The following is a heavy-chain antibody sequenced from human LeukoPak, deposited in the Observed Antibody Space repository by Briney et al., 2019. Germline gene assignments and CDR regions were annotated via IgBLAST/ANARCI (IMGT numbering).Heavy chain of an antibody. V-gene: IGHV3-23*01. CDR1: GFTFSSYA. Sequence: QPGGSLRLSCAASGFTFSSYAMSWVRQAPGKGLGWVSAISGSGGSTYYADSVKGRFTISRDNSKNTLYLQMNSLRAEDTAVYYCARGYSSGWFSFDYWGQGTLVTVSS. J-gene: IGHJ4*02. D-gene: IGHD6-19*01. CDR2: ISGSGGST. CDR3: ARGYSSGWFSFDY.